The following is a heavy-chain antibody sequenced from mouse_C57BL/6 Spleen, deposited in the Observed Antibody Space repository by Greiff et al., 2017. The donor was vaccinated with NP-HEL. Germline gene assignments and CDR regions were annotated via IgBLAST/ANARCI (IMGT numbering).Heavy chain of an antibody. CDR2: ISSGGSYT. CDR1: GFTFSSYG. CDR3: AGRGHLLDYAMDC. J-gene: IGHJ4*01. Sequence: EVMLVESGGDLVKPGGSLKLSCAASGFTFSSYGMSWVRQTPDKRLEWVATISSGGSYTYYPDSVKGRFTISRDNAKNTLYLQMSSLKSEDTAMYYCAGRGHLLDYAMDCWGQGTSVTVSS. D-gene: IGHD2-1*01. V-gene: IGHV5-6*02.